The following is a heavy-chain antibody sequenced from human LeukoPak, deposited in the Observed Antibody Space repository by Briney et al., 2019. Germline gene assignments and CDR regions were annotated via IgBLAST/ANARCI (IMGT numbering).Heavy chain of an antibody. CDR2: IYHSGST. Sequence: SSETLSLTCAVSGGSISSGGYSWSWIRQPPGKGLEWIGYIYHSGSTYYNPSLKSRVTISVDRSKNQFSLKLSSVTAADTAVYYCASIVTTRDMDVWGKGTTVTVSS. J-gene: IGHJ6*03. CDR1: GGSISSGGYS. D-gene: IGHD4-11*01. V-gene: IGHV4-30-2*01. CDR3: ASIVTTRDMDV.